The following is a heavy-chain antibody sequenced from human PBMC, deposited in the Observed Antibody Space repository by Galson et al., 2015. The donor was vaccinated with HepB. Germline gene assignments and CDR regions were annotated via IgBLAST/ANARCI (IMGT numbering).Heavy chain of an antibody. V-gene: IGHV5-51*03. Sequence: SGAEVKKPGESLKISCETSGYSFTGYWIGWVRQMPGKGLEWMGIIYPGDSDTRYSPSFQGQVTMSIDKYISTAYLHWSSLKASDTAIYYCARNGYCSDGACYGFDFWGQGTLVTVSS. CDR1: GYSFTGYW. CDR3: ARNGYCSDGACYGFDF. CDR2: IYPGDSDT. J-gene: IGHJ4*02. D-gene: IGHD2-15*01.